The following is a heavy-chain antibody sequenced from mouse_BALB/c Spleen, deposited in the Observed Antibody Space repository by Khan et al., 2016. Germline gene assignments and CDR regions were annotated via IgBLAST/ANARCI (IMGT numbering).Heavy chain of an antibody. D-gene: IGHD1-1*01. CDR2: ISYSGST. Sequence: EVQLQESGPSLVKPSQTLSLTCSVTGDSITSGYWNWIRKFPGNKLEYMRYISYSGSTYYNPSLKSRISITRDTSKNQYYLQLNSVTTEDTATYYCARRTTVVRHWYFDVWGAGTTVTVSS. J-gene: IGHJ1*01. V-gene: IGHV3-8*02. CDR1: GDSITSGY. CDR3: ARRTTVVRHWYFDV.